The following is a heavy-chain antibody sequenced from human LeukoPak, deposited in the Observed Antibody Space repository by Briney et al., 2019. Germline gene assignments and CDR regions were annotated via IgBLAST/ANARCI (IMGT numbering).Heavy chain of an antibody. Sequence: PSETLSLTCAVSGGSISSGNWWSWVRQPPGKGLQWIGEIFHSGSTNYNPSLKSRATISVDNYKNQLSLTLTSVTAADTAVYYCAREVGGDFDALDYWGQGTLVTVSS. CDR1: GGSISSGNW. D-gene: IGHD4-17*01. J-gene: IGHJ4*02. CDR3: AREVGGDFDALDY. CDR2: IFHSGST. V-gene: IGHV4-4*02.